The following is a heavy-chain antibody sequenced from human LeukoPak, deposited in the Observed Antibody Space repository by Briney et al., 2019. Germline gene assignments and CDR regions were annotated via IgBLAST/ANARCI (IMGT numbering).Heavy chain of an antibody. CDR1: GFTFSSYG. CDR2: IWYDGSNK. D-gene: IGHD6-13*01. V-gene: IGHV3-33*01. Sequence: PGGSLRLSCAASGFTFSSYGMHWVRQAPGKGLEWVAVIWYDGSNKYYADSVKGRFTISRDNSKNTLYLQMNSLRSEDTAVYYCARGPYSSSWYGDAFDIWGQGTMVTVSS. J-gene: IGHJ3*02. CDR3: ARGPYSSSWYGDAFDI.